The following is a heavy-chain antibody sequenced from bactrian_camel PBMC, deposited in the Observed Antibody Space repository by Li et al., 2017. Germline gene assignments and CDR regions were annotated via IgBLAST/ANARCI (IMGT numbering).Heavy chain of an antibody. CDR3: AASIRYCGRGYSPISADFSY. J-gene: IGHJ6*01. CDR2: FDDDGST. CDR1: GYTYSTAC. V-gene: IGHV3S53*01. Sequence: HVQLVESGGGSVQAGGSLRLSCVASGYTYSTACMAWFRQAPGKEREGVAVFDDDGSTNYADSVLGRFTISKDNAKNTLFLQMNSLKPEDTATYYCAASIRYCGRGYSPISADFSYWGQGTQVTVS. D-gene: IGHD2*01.